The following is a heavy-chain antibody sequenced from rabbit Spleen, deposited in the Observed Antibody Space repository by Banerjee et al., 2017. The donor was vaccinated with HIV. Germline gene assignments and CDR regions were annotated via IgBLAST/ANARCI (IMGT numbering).Heavy chain of an antibody. Sequence: QQLVESGGGLVKPGASLTLTCKASGIDFSRGYDMCWVRLAPGKGLEWIGCIFTGNVKTYYASWAKGRFTISKTSSTTVTLQMTSLTVADTATYFCARVITDTYYLPLWGPGTLVTVS. V-gene: IGHV1S40*01. D-gene: IGHD2-1*01. J-gene: IGHJ4*01. CDR2: IFTGNVKT. CDR1: GIDFSRGYD. CDR3: ARVITDTYYLPL.